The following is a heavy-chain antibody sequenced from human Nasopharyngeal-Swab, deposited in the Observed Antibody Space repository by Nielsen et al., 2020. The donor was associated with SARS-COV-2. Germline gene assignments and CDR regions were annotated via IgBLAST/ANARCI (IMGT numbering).Heavy chain of an antibody. CDR2: ISSDRSIYT. J-gene: IGHJ4*02. Sequence: GESLKISCAASGFSSSDYYMSWIRQAPGKGLEWVAYISSDRSIYTFYADSVKGRFTISRDTAKNSLSLQMDSLRVEDTAVYCCARVEDNFGDYIDYWGQGTLVAVSS. V-gene: IGHV3-11*06. D-gene: IGHD4-17*01. CDR3: ARVEDNFGDYIDY. CDR1: GFSSSDYY.